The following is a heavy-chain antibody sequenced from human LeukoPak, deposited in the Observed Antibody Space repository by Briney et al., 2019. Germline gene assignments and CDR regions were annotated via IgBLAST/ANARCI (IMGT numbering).Heavy chain of an antibody. J-gene: IGHJ3*02. CDR1: GFTFSTYA. Sequence: GRSLRLSCAASGFTFSTYAMHWVRQAPGKGLEWVAVISYDGSNKYYADSVKGRFTISRDNSKNTLYLQMNSLRAEDTAVYYCARGGYYYDSSGYQWNAFDICGQGTMVTVSS. D-gene: IGHD3-22*01. CDR2: ISYDGSNK. CDR3: ARGGYYYDSSGYQWNAFDI. V-gene: IGHV3-30-3*01.